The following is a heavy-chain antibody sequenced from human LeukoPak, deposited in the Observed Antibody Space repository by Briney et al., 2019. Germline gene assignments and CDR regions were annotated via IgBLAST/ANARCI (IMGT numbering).Heavy chain of an antibody. D-gene: IGHD4-23*01. CDR1: GFTFSSYA. V-gene: IGHV3-30*02. CDR2: IQNDEIDK. Sequence: GGSLRLPCAASGFTFSSYAMSWIRQAPGKGLEWVAFIQNDEIDKFYADSVKGRFTISRDNSKNTLYLQMNSLRAEDTAVYYCAKERKLLPFDCWGQGTLVTVSS. CDR3: AKERKLLPFDC. J-gene: IGHJ4*02.